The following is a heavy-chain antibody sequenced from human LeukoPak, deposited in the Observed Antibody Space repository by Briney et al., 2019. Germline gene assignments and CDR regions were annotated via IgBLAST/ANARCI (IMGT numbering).Heavy chain of an antibody. V-gene: IGHV3-23*01. D-gene: IGHD6-19*01. CDR1: GFTFSIYA. CDR3: AKDSRYSSGWFRGDFQH. Sequence: GGSLRLSCAASGFTFSIYAMTWVRQAPGKGLEWVSAISGSGSTTYYADSVKGRFTISRDNAKNSLYLQMNSLRAEDTALYYCAKDSRYSSGWFRGDFQHWGQGTLVTVSS. J-gene: IGHJ1*01. CDR2: ISGSGSTT.